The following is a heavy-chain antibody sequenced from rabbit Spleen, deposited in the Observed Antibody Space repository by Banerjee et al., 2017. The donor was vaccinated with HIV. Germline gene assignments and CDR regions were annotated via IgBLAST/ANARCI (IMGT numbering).Heavy chain of an antibody. CDR2: IGAGVSSTT. CDR3: ARDLASVVGWNFGL. Sequence: QEQLVESGGGLVQPEGSLTLTCKASGFDFSYSDYMCWVRQPPGRGPEWIACIGAGVSSTTYYATWAKGRFIMSRTSSTTVTLQMASLTAADTATYFCARDLASVVGWNFGLWGPGTLVTVS. V-gene: IGHV1S45*01. J-gene: IGHJ4*01. CDR1: GFDFSYSDY. D-gene: IGHD3-1*01.